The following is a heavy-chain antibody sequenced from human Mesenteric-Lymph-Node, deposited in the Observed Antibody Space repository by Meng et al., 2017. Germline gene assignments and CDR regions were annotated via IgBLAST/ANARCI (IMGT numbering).Heavy chain of an antibody. CDR3: AKADSSSWTETFPFDY. V-gene: IGHV3-23*01. J-gene: IGHJ4*02. CDR1: GFTFSSYE. Sequence: GGSLRLSCTASGFTFSSYEMNWVRQAPGKGLEWVSAISGSGGSTYYADSVKGRFTISRDNSKNTLYLQMNSLRAEDTAVYYCAKADSSSWTETFPFDYWGQGTLVTVSS. CDR2: ISGSGGST. D-gene: IGHD6-13*01.